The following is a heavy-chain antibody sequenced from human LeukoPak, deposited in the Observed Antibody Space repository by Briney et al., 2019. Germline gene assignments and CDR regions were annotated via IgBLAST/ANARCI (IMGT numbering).Heavy chain of an antibody. CDR2: IYYSGST. CDR3: ARGPITILAFDI. CDR1: GGSFSGYY. D-gene: IGHD3-3*01. J-gene: IGHJ3*02. V-gene: IGHV4-31*11. Sequence: PSETLSLTCAVYGGSFSGYYWSWIRQHPGKGLEWIGYIYYSGSTYYNPSLKSRVTISVDTSKNQFSLKLSSVTAADTAVYYCARGPITILAFDIWGQGTMVTVSS.